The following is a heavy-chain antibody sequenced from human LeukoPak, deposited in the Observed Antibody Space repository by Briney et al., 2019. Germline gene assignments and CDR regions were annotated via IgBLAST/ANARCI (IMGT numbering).Heavy chain of an antibody. CDR3: ARSSFRYYFDY. D-gene: IGHD6-13*01. CDR1: GYSISSGYY. J-gene: IGHJ4*02. V-gene: IGHV4-38-2*02. Sequence: PSETLSLTCTVSGYSISSGYYWGWIRQPPGKGLEWIGSIYYSGSTYYNPSLKSRVTISVDTSKNQFSLKLSSVTAADTAVYYCARSSFRYYFDYWGQGTLVTVSS. CDR2: IYYSGST.